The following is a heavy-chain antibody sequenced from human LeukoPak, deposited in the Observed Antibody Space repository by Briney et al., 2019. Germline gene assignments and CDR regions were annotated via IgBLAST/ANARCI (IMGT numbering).Heavy chain of an antibody. CDR2: ISYDGSNK. D-gene: IGHD1-26*01. J-gene: IGHJ3*02. CDR3: ARAPPTSGSYLTGAFDI. Sequence: PGRSLRLSCAASGFTFSSYAMHWVRQAPGKGLEWVAVISYDGSNKYYADSVKGRFTISRDNSKNTLYLQMNSLRAEDTAVYYCARAPPTSGSYLTGAFDIWGQGTMVTVSS. CDR1: GFTFSSYA. V-gene: IGHV3-30-3*01.